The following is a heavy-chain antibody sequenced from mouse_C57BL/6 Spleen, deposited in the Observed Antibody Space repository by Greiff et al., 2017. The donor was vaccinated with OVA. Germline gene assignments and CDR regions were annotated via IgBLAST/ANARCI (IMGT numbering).Heavy chain of an antibody. V-gene: IGHV5-4*01. CDR3: ARAITTVVALYWYFDV. Sequence: VQLKESGGGLVKPGGSLKLSCAASGFTFSSYAMSWVRQTPEKRLEWVATISDGGSYTYYPDNVKGRFTISRDNAKNNLYLQMSHLKSEDTAMYYCARAITTVVALYWYFDVWGTGTTVTVSS. D-gene: IGHD1-1*01. J-gene: IGHJ1*03. CDR1: GFTFSSYA. CDR2: ISDGGSYT.